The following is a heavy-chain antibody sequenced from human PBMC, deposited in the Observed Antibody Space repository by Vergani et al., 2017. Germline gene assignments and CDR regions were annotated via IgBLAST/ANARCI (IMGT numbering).Heavy chain of an antibody. V-gene: IGHV1-8*01. J-gene: IGHJ5*02. D-gene: IGHD1-26*01. CDR1: GYTFTSYD. Sequence: QVQLVQSGAEVKKPGASVKVSCKASGYTFTSYDINWVRQATGQGLEWMGLMNPNSGNTGYAKKFQGRVTMTRNTSISTAYMELSSLRSEDTAVYYCARGSLSGSYYPNWFDPWGQGTLVTVSS. CDR3: ARGSLSGSYYPNWFDP. CDR2: MNPNSGNT.